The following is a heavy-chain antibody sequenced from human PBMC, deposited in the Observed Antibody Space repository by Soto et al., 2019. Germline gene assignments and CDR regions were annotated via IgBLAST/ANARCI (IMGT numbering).Heavy chain of an antibody. CDR1: GYSFTNHW. CDR2: IYPGDSDT. CDR3: ARPALPAAIGYYYGMDV. V-gene: IGHV5-51*03. J-gene: IGHJ6*02. Sequence: EVQLVQSGAEVKKPGESRKISCKGSGYSFTNHWIGWVRQMPGKGLEWMGIIYPGDSDTRYSPSFQGQVTISADKSISTAYLQWSSLKASDTAMYYCARPALPAAIGYYYGMDVWGQGTTVTVS. D-gene: IGHD2-2*01.